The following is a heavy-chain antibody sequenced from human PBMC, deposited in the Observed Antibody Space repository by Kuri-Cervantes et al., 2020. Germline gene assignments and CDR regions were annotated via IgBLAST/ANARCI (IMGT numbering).Heavy chain of an antibody. J-gene: IGHJ6*02. V-gene: IGHV4-59*01. CDR2: IYYSRST. CDR3: ARAQNYYGMDV. Sequence: ESLKISCTVSGGSISSYYWSWIRQPPGKGLEWIGYIYYSRSTNYNPSLKSRVTISVDTSKNQFSLKLSSVTAADTAVYYCARAQNYYGMDVWGQGTTVTVSS. CDR1: GGSISSYY.